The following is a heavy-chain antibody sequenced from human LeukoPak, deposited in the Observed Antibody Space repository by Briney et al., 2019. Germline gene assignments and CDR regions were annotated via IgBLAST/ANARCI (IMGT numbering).Heavy chain of an antibody. CDR2: IYTSGST. V-gene: IGHV4-4*08. Sequence: SETLSLTCTVSGGSLSSYYWSWIRQPPGKGLEWIGYIYTSGSTNYNPSLKSQVTISVDTSKNQFSLTLRSVTAADTAVYYCARARGSSWYVLDYWGQGTLVTVSS. CDR1: GGSLSSYY. D-gene: IGHD6-13*01. J-gene: IGHJ4*02. CDR3: ARARGSSWYVLDY.